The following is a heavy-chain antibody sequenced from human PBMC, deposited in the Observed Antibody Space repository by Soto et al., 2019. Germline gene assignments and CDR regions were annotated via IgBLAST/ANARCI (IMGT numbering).Heavy chain of an antibody. V-gene: IGHV4-61*01. CDR1: GGSVSSGSYY. J-gene: IGHJ6*02. CDR3: ARDPSPYYDFWSGSQKYYYYGMDV. D-gene: IGHD3-3*01. CDR2: IYYSGST. Sequence: PSETLSLTCTVSGGSVSSGSYYWSWIRQPPGKGLEWIGYIYYSGSTNYNPSLKSRVTISVDTSKNQFSLKLSSVTAADTAVYYCARDPSPYYDFWSGSQKYYYYGMDVWGQGTTVTVSS.